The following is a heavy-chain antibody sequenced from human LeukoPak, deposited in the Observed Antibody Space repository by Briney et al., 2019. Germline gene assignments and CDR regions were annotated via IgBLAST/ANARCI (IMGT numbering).Heavy chain of an antibody. V-gene: IGHV3-23*01. CDR3: ATYRQVLLPFES. D-gene: IGHD2-8*02. CDR1: GFTFSTFA. CDR2: IFPSGGEI. Sequence: PGGSLRLSCAASGFTFSTFAMIWVRQPPGKGLEWVSSIFPSGGEIHYADSVRGRFTISRDNSKSTLSLQMNSLRAEDTAIYCCATYRQVLLPFESWGQGTLVTVSS. J-gene: IGHJ4*02.